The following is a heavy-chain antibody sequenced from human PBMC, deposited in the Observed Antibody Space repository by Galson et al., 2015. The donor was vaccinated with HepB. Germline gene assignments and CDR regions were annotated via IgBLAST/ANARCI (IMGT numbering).Heavy chain of an antibody. J-gene: IGHJ4*02. Sequence: ETLSLTCTVSGGSISSYYWSWIRQPPGKGLEWIGYIYYSGSTNYNPSLKSRVTISVDTSKNQFSLKLSSVTAADTAVYYCARSAVAGFDYWGQGTLVTVSS. V-gene: IGHV4-59*01. CDR3: ARSAVAGFDY. D-gene: IGHD6-19*01. CDR2: IYYSGST. CDR1: GGSISSYY.